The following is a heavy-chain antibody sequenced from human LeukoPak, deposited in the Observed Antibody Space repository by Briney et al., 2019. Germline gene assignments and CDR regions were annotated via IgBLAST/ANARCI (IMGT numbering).Heavy chain of an antibody. CDR2: ISGSGGST. Sequence: GGSLRLSCAASGFTFSTYDMTWVRQAPGKGLVWVSSISGSGGSTDYADSVKGRFTTSRDNSKKTLYLQMNGLRAEDTAVYYCAKNLAAVPGNKYFAYWGQGTLVTVSS. J-gene: IGHJ4*02. D-gene: IGHD6-19*01. CDR3: AKNLAAVPGNKYFAY. V-gene: IGHV3-23*01. CDR1: GFTFSTYD.